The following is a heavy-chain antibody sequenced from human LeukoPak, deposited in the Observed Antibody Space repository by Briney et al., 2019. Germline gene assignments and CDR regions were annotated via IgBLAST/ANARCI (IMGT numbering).Heavy chain of an antibody. Sequence: GGSLRLSCEVSGFTFSNYGMHWVRQAPGKGLEWVAVISYEGSNKYYADSVKGRFTISRDNSKNTLYLQMSSLKAEDTAVYYCAQDASTNGWFLRFFDYWGQGTLVTVSS. J-gene: IGHJ4*02. CDR2: ISYEGSNK. CDR1: GFTFSNYG. V-gene: IGHV3-30*18. D-gene: IGHD6-19*01. CDR3: AQDASTNGWFLRFFDY.